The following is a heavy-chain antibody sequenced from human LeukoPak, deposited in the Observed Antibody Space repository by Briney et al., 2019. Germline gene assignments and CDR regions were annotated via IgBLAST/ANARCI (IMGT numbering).Heavy chain of an antibody. CDR2: ISGSGSTI. Sequence: YYWSWIRQAPGKGLEWVSYISGSGSTIYYADSVKGRFTISRDNAKNSLYLQMNSLRAEDTAVYYCARAWTGYSYGDYWGQGTLVTVSS. CDR3: ARAWTGYSYGDY. V-gene: IGHV3-11*01. CDR1: YY. D-gene: IGHD5-18*01. J-gene: IGHJ4*02.